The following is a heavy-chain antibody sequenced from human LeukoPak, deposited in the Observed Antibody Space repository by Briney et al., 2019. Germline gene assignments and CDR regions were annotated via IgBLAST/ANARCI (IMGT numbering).Heavy chain of an antibody. J-gene: IGHJ4*02. CDR3: TTNSAVGTWEVFDY. D-gene: IGHD6-13*01. CDR1: GFTFSNAW. CDR2: IKRKSYGGTT. Sequence: RTGGSLRLSCAASGFTFSNAWMSWVRQAPGKGLECVGRIKRKSYGGTTDYATPVKGRFTISRDDSKNTLYLQMNSLKTEDTAVYYCTTNSAVGTWEVFDYWGQGTLVTVSS. V-gene: IGHV3-15*01.